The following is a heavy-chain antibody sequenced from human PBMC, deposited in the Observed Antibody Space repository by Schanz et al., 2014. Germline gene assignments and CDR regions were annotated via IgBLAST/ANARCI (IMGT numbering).Heavy chain of an antibody. CDR2: ISSSGSTI. D-gene: IGHD5-12*01. Sequence: QVQLVESGGGLVKPGGSLRLSCAASGFTFSDYYMSWVRQAPGKGLEWVSYISSSGSTIYYADSVKGRFTISRDNAKNTLYLQMNSLRTEDTAVYYCARVDSGYESHVYYGYYYMDVWGKGTTVTVSS. J-gene: IGHJ6*03. CDR3: ARVDSGYESHVYYGYYYMDV. V-gene: IGHV3-11*01. CDR1: GFTFSDYY.